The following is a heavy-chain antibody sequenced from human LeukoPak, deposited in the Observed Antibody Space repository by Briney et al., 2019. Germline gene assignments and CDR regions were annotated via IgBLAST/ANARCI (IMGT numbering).Heavy chain of an antibody. J-gene: IGHJ6*02. CDR2: ISAYNGNT. CDR3: ARDLEAYYDILTGYSRPGGYYYGMDV. V-gene: IGHV1-18*01. D-gene: IGHD3-9*01. CDR1: GYTFTCYG. Sequence: ASVKVSCKASGYTFTCYGISWVRQAPGQGLEWMGWISAYNGNTNYAQKLQGRVTMTTDTSTSTAYMELRSLRSDDTAVYYCARDLEAYYDILTGYSRPGGYYYGMDVWGQGTTVTVSS.